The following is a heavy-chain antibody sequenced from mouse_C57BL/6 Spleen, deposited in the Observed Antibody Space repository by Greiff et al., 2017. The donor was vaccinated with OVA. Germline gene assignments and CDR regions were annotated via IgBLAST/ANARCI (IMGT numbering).Heavy chain of an antibody. Sequence: QVQLQQPGAELVMPGASVKLSCKASGYTFTSSWMPWVQQRPGPGLEWFGEIDPSDGYTNYNQKFKSTSTLTVDQSSSTAYMQLSSLTSEDSAVYYCARLRGYDPYYYDDWGKGTTLTVAS. CDR3: ARLRGYDPYYYDD. CDR2: IDPSDGYT. V-gene: IGHV1-69*01. CDR1: GYTFTSSW. D-gene: IGHD2-2*01. J-gene: IGHJ2*01.